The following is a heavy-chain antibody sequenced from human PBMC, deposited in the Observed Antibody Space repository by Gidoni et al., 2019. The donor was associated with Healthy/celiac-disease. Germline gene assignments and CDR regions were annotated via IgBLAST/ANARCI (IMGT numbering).Heavy chain of an antibody. D-gene: IGHD6-19*01. CDR3: ACSSGWYHYYYMDV. V-gene: IGHV1-69*01. CDR2: IIPIFGTA. CDR1: GTFSSYA. J-gene: IGHJ6*03. Sequence: VQLVQSGAEVKKPGGTFSSYAISWVRQAPGQGLEWMGGIIPIFGTANYAQKFQGRVTITADESTSTAYMELSSLRSEDTAVYYCACSSGWYHYYYMDVWGKGTTVTVPS.